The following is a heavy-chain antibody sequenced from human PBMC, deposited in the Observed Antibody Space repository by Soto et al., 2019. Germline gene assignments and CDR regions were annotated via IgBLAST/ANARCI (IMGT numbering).Heavy chain of an antibody. CDR1: GGSISSSSYY. D-gene: IGHD6-6*01. CDR2: IYYSGST. CDR3: ARHYGSYSSSSLSYYGMDV. Sequence: SETLSLTCTVSGGSISSSSYYWGWIRQPPGKGLEWTGSIYYSGSTYYNPSLKSRVTISVDTSKNQFSLKLSSVTAADTAVYYCARHYGSYSSSSLSYYGMDVWGQGTTVTVSS. V-gene: IGHV4-39*01. J-gene: IGHJ6*02.